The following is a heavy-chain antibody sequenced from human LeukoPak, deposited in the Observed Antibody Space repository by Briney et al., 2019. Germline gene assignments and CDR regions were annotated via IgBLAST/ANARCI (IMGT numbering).Heavy chain of an antibody. J-gene: IGHJ4*02. D-gene: IGHD4-23*01. V-gene: IGHV3-23*01. CDR3: AKDRLRWPYYFDY. Sequence: GGSLRLSCAASGFTFSSYAMSWVRQAPGKGLEWVSAISGSGGSTYYADSVKGRFTISRDNSKNTLYLQMNSLRAKDTAVYYCAKDRLRWPYYFDYWGQGTLVTVSS. CDR2: ISGSGGST. CDR1: GFTFSSYA.